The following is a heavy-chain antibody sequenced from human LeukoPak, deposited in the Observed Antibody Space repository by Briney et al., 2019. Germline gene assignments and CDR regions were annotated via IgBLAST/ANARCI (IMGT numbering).Heavy chain of an antibody. Sequence: SETQSLTCTVSGGSISNYYWSWIRQPAGKGLEWIGRVYSSGSTNYNPSLKSRVTMSVDTSKNQFSLKLSSVTAADTAVYYCARRATSSSSPFDYWGQGTLVTVSS. D-gene: IGHD6-6*01. CDR1: GGSISNYY. V-gene: IGHV4-4*07. J-gene: IGHJ4*02. CDR2: VYSSGST. CDR3: ARRATSSSSPFDY.